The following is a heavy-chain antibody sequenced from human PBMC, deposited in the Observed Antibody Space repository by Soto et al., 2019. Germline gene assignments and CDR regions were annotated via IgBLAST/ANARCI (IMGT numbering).Heavy chain of an antibody. CDR2: INHSGST. J-gene: IGHJ3*02. CDR3: ARSRYYDSSGYRALDAFDI. Sequence: SETLSLTCAVYGGSFSGYYFSWIRHPPGRGLEWIGEINHSGSTNYNPSLKSRVTISVDTSRNQFSLKLNSVTAADAAVYYCARSRYYDSSGYRALDAFDIWGQGTMVTVSS. CDR1: GGSFSGYY. V-gene: IGHV4-34*01. D-gene: IGHD3-22*01.